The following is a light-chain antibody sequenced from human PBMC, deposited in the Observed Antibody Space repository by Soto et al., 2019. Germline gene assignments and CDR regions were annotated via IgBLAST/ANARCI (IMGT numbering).Light chain of an antibody. J-gene: IGLJ1*01. CDR2: DGN. Sequence: QSVLAQPRSVSASPGQLLTISCTGTSIDVDDYRYVSWYQLYPGKAPKFVIYDGNKRPPGVPDRFSGSNSGNTASLTISGLQDEDEAYDYCCSYVPIPYVFGTGTKVTV. V-gene: IGLV2-11*01. CDR1: SIDVDDYRY. CDR3: CSYVPIPYV.